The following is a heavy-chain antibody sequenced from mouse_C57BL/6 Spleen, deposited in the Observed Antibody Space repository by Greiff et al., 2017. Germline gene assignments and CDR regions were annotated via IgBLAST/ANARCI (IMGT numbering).Heavy chain of an antibody. J-gene: IGHJ1*03. V-gene: IGHV1-74*01. Sequence: QVQLKQPGAELVQPGASVKVSCKASGYTFTSYWMHWVKQRPGQGLEWIGRIHPSDSDTNYNQKFKGKATLTVDKSSSTAYMQLSSLTSEDSAVYYCAIESYDGYYEWYFDVWGTGTTVTVSS. D-gene: IGHD2-3*01. CDR3: AIESYDGYYEWYFDV. CDR1: GYTFTSYW. CDR2: IHPSDSDT.